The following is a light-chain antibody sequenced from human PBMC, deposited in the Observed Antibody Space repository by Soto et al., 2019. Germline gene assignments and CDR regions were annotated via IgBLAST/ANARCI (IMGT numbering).Light chain of an antibody. CDR1: SSDVGGYNY. CDR2: DVS. V-gene: IGLV2-11*01. J-gene: IGLJ1*01. CDR3: ATWDDSLNGYV. Sequence: QSVLAQPRSVSGSPGQSVTISCTGASSDVGGYNYVSWYQQHPGKAPKLMIYDVSKRPSGVPDRFSGSKSGNTASLTISGLRSEDESDYYCATWDDSLNGYVFGTGTKVTV.